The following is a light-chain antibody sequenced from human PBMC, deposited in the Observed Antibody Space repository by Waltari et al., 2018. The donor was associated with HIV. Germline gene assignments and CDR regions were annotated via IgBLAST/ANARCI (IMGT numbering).Light chain of an antibody. CDR2: EDN. Sequence: NFMLTQPHSVSESPGKTVTISCTRSSGSIASNYVQWYQQSPGSSPTTVISEDNQRPSGVPDRFSGSIDSSSNSASLTISGLKTEDEADYYCQSYDSSNPVVFGGGTKLTVL. V-gene: IGLV6-57*01. J-gene: IGLJ2*01. CDR3: QSYDSSNPVV. CDR1: SGSIASNY.